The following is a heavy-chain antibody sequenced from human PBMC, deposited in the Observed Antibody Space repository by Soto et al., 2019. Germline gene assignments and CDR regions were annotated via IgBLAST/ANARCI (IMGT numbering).Heavy chain of an antibody. Sequence: PGGSLRLSCAASGFTFSSYGMHWVRQAPGKGLEWVAVIWYDGSNKYYADSVKGRFTISRDNSKNTLYLQTNSLRAEDTAVYYCARDVVYYDILTGYYTYYYGMDVWGQGTTVTVSS. D-gene: IGHD3-9*01. J-gene: IGHJ6*02. V-gene: IGHV3-33*01. CDR2: IWYDGSNK. CDR1: GFTFSSYG. CDR3: ARDVVYYDILTGYYTYYYGMDV.